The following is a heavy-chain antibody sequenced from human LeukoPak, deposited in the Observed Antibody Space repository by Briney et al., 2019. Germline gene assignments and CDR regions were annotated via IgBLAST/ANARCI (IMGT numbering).Heavy chain of an antibody. D-gene: IGHD3-3*01. V-gene: IGHV3-9*03. Sequence: PGGSLRLSCAASGFTFSSYWMSWVRQAPGKGLEWVSGISWNSDSIVYADSVKGRFTISRDNAKNSLYLQMNSLRSEDMALYYCVKDKTDFWSGYFDYWGQGTLVTVSS. CDR2: ISWNSDSI. J-gene: IGHJ4*02. CDR3: VKDKTDFWSGYFDY. CDR1: GFTFSSYW.